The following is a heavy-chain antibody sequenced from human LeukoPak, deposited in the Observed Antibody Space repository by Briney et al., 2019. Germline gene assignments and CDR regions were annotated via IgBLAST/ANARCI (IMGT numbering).Heavy chain of an antibody. J-gene: IGHJ4*02. CDR3: AKDDLTRGSYHPIERIPPGPFDY. CDR2: ISGSGGST. CDR1: GFTFSSYA. D-gene: IGHD1-26*01. V-gene: IGHV3-23*01. Sequence: PGGSLRLSCAASGFTFSSYAMNWVRQAPGKGLEWVSAISGSGGSTYYADSVKGRFTISRDNSKNTLYLQMNSLRAEDTAVYYCAKDDLTRGSYHPIERIPPGPFDYWGQGTLVTVSS.